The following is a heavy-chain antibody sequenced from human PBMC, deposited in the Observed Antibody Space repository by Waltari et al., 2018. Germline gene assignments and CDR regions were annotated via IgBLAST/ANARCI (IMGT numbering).Heavy chain of an antibody. J-gene: IGHJ6*02. D-gene: IGHD2-8*01. CDR1: GFTFSSYG. CDR3: AKEGVMDTGYYYYGMDG. Sequence: QVQLVESGGGVVQPGRSLRLSCAASGFTFSSYGMHWVRKAPGKGLEWVAVISYAGSNKEDADSGNGRFTIYRDNAKNTLYLQMNSLRAEDTAGDYCAKEGVMDTGYYYYGMDGWGQGTTVTVSS. CDR2: ISYAGSNK. V-gene: IGHV3-30*18.